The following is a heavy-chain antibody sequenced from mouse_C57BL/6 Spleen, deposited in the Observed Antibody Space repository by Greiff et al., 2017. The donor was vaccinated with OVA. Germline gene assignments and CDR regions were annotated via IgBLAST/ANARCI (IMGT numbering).Heavy chain of an antibody. Sequence: QVQLQQPGAELVKPGASVKLSCKASGYTFTSYWMQWVKQRPGQGLEWIGEIDPSDSYTNYNQKFKGKATLTVDTSSSTAYMQLSSLTSEDSAVYYCARTGTAQAGDYWGQGTTLTVSS. J-gene: IGHJ2*01. CDR1: GYTFTSYW. V-gene: IGHV1-50*01. CDR3: ARTGTAQAGDY. CDR2: IDPSDSYT. D-gene: IGHD3-2*02.